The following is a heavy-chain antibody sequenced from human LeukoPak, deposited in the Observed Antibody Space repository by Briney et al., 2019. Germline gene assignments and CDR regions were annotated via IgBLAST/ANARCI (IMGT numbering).Heavy chain of an antibody. CDR2: ISSSGSTI. D-gene: IGHD3-22*01. Sequence: PGGSLRLSCAASGFTFSDYYMSGIRQAPGKGLEWVSYISSSGSTIYYADSVKGRFTISRDNAKNSLYLQMNSLRAEDTAVYYCARDEYYYDSSTGFDYWGQGTLVTVSS. CDR1: GFTFSDYY. CDR3: ARDEYYYDSSTGFDY. V-gene: IGHV3-11*04. J-gene: IGHJ4*02.